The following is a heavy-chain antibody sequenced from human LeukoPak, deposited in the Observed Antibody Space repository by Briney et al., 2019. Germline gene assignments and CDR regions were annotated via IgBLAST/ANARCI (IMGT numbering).Heavy chain of an antibody. Sequence: ASVKVSCKASGYTFTGYYMHWVRQAPGQGLEWMGRINPNSGGTNYAQKFQGRVTMTRDTSISTAYMELSRLKSDDTAVYYCAREALYYDSSGYTYWGQGTLVTVSS. J-gene: IGHJ4*02. CDR3: AREALYYDSSGYTY. CDR1: GYTFTGYY. CDR2: INPNSGGT. D-gene: IGHD3-22*01. V-gene: IGHV1-2*06.